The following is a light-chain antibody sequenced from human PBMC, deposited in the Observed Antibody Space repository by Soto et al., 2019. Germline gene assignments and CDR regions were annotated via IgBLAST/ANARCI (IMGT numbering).Light chain of an antibody. CDR2: AAS. CDR1: QGISDY. Sequence: DIHITHSPSSLSSSVLYRVTITCLASQGISDYLAWYQQKPGKVPKLLIYAASTLQSGVPSRFSGSGAGTDFTLTISSLQPEDIATYYCQKYNSAPLTFGGGTKVDIK. CDR3: QKYNSAPLT. J-gene: IGKJ4*01. V-gene: IGKV1-27*01.